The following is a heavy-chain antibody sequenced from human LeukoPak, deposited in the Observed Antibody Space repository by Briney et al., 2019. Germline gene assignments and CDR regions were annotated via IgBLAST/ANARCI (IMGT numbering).Heavy chain of an antibody. CDR1: GFTFDDHT. CDR3: AKSDHRGDGFNYDY. V-gene: IGHV3-43*01. Sequence: PGGSLRVSCAASGFTFDDHTMHWVRQPPGKGLEWVSLISWDGGTTYYAGSVKGRFTISRDNTKNSLYLEMNSLRTEDTALYYCAKSDHRGDGFNYDYWGQGTLVTVSS. D-gene: IGHD5-24*01. J-gene: IGHJ4*02. CDR2: ISWDGGTT.